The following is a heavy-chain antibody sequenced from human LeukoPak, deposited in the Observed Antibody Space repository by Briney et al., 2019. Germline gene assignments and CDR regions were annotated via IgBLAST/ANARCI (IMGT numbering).Heavy chain of an antibody. V-gene: IGHV1-46*01. J-gene: IGHJ5*02. Sequence: GASVKVSCKASGYTFTSYYMHWVRQAPGQGLEWMGIINPSGGSTSYAQKFQGRVTMTRDMSTSTVYMELSSLRSEDTAVYYCARDARVVDTAMVTWWFDPWGQGTLVTVSS. CDR1: GYTFTSYY. D-gene: IGHD5-18*01. CDR2: INPSGGST. CDR3: ARDARVVDTAMVTWWFDP.